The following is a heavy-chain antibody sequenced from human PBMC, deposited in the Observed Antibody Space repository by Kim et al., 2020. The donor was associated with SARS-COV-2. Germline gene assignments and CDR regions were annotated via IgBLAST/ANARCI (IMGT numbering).Heavy chain of an antibody. J-gene: IGHJ4*02. CDR1: TYTFTKYY. CDR3: GRSGIDGSGYFDD. V-gene: IGHV1-46*01. D-gene: IGHD2-15*01. CDR2: INPSDGGT. Sequence: ASVKSCKASTYTFTKYYIHWVRQAPGQGLEWMGIINPSDGGTGYAQKFRGRFIMTRDTSTSTVYMELSSLRSEDTAMYYCGRSGIDGSGYFDDWGQGTLVTVSS.